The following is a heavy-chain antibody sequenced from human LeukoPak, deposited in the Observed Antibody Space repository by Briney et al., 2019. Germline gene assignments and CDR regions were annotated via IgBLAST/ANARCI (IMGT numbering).Heavy chain of an antibody. CDR1: GFTFSSYA. CDR2: FSGSAGTT. CDR3: ARGVWFGESWAGY. D-gene: IGHD3-10*01. Sequence: GGSLRLSCAASGFTFSSYAMTWVRQAPGKGLEWVSAFSGSAGTTYYADSVKGRFTISRDNSKNKLYLQMNSLKAEDTAVYYCARGVWFGESWAGYWGQGTLVTVSS. J-gene: IGHJ4*02. V-gene: IGHV3-23*01.